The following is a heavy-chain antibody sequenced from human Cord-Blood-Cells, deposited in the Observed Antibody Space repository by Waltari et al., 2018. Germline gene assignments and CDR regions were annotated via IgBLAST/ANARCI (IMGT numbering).Heavy chain of an antibody. Sequence: QVQLQESGPGLVKPSETLSLTCTVSGGSISSYYWSWIRQPPGKGLEWIGYIYYSGSTNYIPSLRSRVTISVDTSKNQVSLKLSSVTAADTAVYYCARRGYSGYDFDYWGQGTLVTVSS. D-gene: IGHD5-12*01. J-gene: IGHJ4*02. CDR2: IYYSGST. CDR3: ARRGYSGYDFDY. V-gene: IGHV4-59*08. CDR1: GGSISSYY.